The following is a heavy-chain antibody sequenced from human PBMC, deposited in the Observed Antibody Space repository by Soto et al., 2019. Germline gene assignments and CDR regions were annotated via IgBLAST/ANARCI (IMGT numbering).Heavy chain of an antibody. J-gene: IGHJ6*03. CDR1: GGSISGHY. CDR3: ARGPYYDVIWNCYYLDV. D-gene: IGHD3-16*01. V-gene: IGHV4-59*08. Sequence: QVQLQESGPGLVKPSETLSLSCSVSGGSISGHYWSWVRQTPGKGLEWIGYMYYSGSTNFNPSLYSRVTISVDTSTNDFSLRLTSVTAAATAVYYCARGPYYDVIWNCYYLDVWAKRTTVTVAS. CDR2: MYYSGST.